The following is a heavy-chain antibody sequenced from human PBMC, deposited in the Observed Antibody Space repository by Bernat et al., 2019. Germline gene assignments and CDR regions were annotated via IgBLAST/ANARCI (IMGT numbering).Heavy chain of an antibody. Sequence: QVQLVESGGGVVQPGRSLRLSCAASGFTFSSYAMHWVRQAPGKGLEWVAVISYDGSNKYYADSVKGRFTISRDNSKNTLYLQMNSLRAEDTAMYYCARDGGDNFDYWGQGTLVTVSS. CDR1: GFTFSSYA. CDR2: ISYDGSNK. V-gene: IGHV3-30-3*01. CDR3: ARDGGDNFDY. J-gene: IGHJ4*02. D-gene: IGHD2-21*02.